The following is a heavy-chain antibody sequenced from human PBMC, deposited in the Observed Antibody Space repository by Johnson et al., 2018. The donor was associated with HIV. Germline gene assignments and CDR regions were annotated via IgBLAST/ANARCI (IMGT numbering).Heavy chain of an antibody. D-gene: IGHD3-22*01. CDR1: GFTFDDYG. Sequence: QMLLVESGGGVVRPGGSLRLSCAASGFTFDDYGMSWVRQAPGKGLEWVAVISYDGSNKYYADSVKGRFTISRDNSKNTLYLQMNSLRAEDTAVYYCAKPPLITMIVVVADGANAFDIWGQGTMVTVSS. CDR3: AKPPLITMIVVVADGANAFDI. V-gene: IGHV3-30*18. CDR2: ISYDGSNK. J-gene: IGHJ3*02.